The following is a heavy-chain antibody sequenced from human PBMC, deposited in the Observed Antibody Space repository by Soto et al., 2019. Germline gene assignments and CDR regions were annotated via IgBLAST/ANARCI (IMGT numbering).Heavy chain of an antibody. CDR3: AKDLQTPGLEHPIFDY. Sequence: GGSLRLSCAASGFTFSSYAMSWARQAPGKGLEWVSAISGSGGSTYYADSVKGRFTISRDNSKNTLYLQMNSLRAEDTAVYYCAKDLQTPGLEHPIFDYWGQGTLVTVS. D-gene: IGHD1-1*01. V-gene: IGHV3-23*01. CDR2: ISGSGGST. CDR1: GFTFSSYA. J-gene: IGHJ4*02.